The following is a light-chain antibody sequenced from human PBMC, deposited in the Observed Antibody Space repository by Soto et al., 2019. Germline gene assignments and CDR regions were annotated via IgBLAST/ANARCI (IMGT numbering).Light chain of an antibody. Sequence: DSVLTQSPGTLSLSPGERATLSCRASQTVTSDYLAWYQQKPGQAPRLLIYGASNRATGIPDRFSGSGSGTDFTLTINRLDLDYFSGYYCHQYGIPVPFAPELKVDI. CDR2: GAS. CDR1: QTVTSDY. CDR3: HQYGIPVP. V-gene: IGKV3-20*01. J-gene: IGKJ3*01.